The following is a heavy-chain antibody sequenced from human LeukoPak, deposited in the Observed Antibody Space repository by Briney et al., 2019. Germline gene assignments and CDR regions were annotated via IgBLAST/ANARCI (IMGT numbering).Heavy chain of an antibody. J-gene: IGHJ4*02. CDR3: ASTYYYDSSGYYYVFYFDY. D-gene: IGHD3-22*01. CDR2: IIPILGIA. CDR1: GGTFSSYA. Sequence: SVRVSCKASGGTFSSYAISWVRQAPGQGLEWMGRIIPILGIANYAQKFQGRVTITADESTSTAYMELSSLRSEDTAVYYCASTYYYDSSGYYYVFYFDYWGQGTLVTVSS. V-gene: IGHV1-69*04.